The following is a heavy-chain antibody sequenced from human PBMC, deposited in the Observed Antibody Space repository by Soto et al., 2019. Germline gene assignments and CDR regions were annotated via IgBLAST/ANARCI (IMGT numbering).Heavy chain of an antibody. CDR1: GGTFSSYA. J-gene: IGHJ4*02. CDR2: IIPIFGTA. CDR3: ASVVRGDGHNYVY. V-gene: IGHV1-69*06. D-gene: IGHD3-16*01. Sequence: GASVKVSCKASGGTFSSYAISWVRQAPGQGLEWMGGIIPIFGTANYAQKFQGRVTITADKSTSTAYMELSSLRSEDTAVYYCASVVRGDGHNYVYWGQGTLVTVSS.